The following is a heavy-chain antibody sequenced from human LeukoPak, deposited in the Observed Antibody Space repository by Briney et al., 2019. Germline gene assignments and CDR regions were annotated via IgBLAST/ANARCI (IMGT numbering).Heavy chain of an antibody. CDR1: GGSISSYY. CDR3: AREGQVRGVQWFDP. CDR2: IYTSGST. V-gene: IGHV4-4*07. Sequence: PSETLSLTCTVSGGSISSYYWSWIRQSAGKGLEWIGLIYTSGSTNYNPSLKSRVTMSVDTSKNQFSLKLSSVTAADTTVYYCAREGQVRGVQWFDPWGQGTLVTVSS. D-gene: IGHD3-10*01. J-gene: IGHJ5*02.